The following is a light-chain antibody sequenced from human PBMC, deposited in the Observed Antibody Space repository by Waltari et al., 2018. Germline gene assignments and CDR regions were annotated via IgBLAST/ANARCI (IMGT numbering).Light chain of an antibody. Sequence: DIQMTQSPSSLSASVGDRVTITCRASHSIGRNLNWYQHKPGKAPKLLIYAASSLQNGVPSSFSCSGSGTDFTLTISSLQPEDFATYYCPQSYNTPRTFGQGTKVEI. CDR1: HSIGRN. J-gene: IGKJ1*01. CDR2: AAS. CDR3: PQSYNTPRT. V-gene: IGKV1-39*01.